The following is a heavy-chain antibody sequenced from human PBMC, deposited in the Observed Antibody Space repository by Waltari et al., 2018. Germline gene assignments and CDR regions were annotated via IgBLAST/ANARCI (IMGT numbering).Heavy chain of an antibody. CDR2: IIPIFGTA. CDR3: ARSRYSSSWFYYYGMDV. CDR1: GGTFSSYA. V-gene: IGHV1-69*05. J-gene: IGHJ6*02. Sequence: QVQLVQSGAEVKKPGSSVKVSCKASGGTFSSYAISWVRQAPGQGLEWMGGIIPIFGTANYAQKFHGRVTITTDESTSTAYMELSSLRSEDTAVYYCARSRYSSSWFYYYGMDVWGQGTTVTVSS. D-gene: IGHD6-13*01.